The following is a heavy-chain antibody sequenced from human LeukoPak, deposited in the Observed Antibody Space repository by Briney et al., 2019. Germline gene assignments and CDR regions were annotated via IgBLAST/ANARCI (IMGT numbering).Heavy chain of an antibody. CDR3: ARDRLGPSFSVSHFDL. J-gene: IGHJ4*02. V-gene: IGHV3-20*04. CDR1: GFTFVDYG. Sequence: PGGSLRLSCATSGFTFVDYGLSWVRWAPGKGLEWLCAINYNGAITDYADSVKGRFTISRDNAKNSLYLRMDSLRAEDTALYYCARDRLGPSFSVSHFDLWGQGTLVTVSS. D-gene: IGHD3-3*02. CDR2: INYNGAIT.